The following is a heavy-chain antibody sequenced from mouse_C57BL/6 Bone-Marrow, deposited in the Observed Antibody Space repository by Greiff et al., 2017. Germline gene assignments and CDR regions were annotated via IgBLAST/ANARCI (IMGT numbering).Heavy chain of an antibody. CDR2: IHPNSGST. CDR1: GYPFTSYW. CDR3: ARESRIPTGAMDY. J-gene: IGHJ4*01. D-gene: IGHD3-1*01. Sequence: VQLKQPGAELVKPGASVKLSCKASGYPFTSYWMHWVKQRPGQGLEWIGMIHPNSGSTNYNEKFKGKATLTVDKSSSTAYMQLSSLTSEDSAVYYCARESRIPTGAMDYGGQGTSVTVSS. V-gene: IGHV1-64*01.